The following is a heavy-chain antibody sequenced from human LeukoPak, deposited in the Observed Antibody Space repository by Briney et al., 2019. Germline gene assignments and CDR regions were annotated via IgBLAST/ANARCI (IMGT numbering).Heavy chain of an antibody. Sequence: SETLSLTCTVYGGSFSGYYWSWIRQPPGKGLEWIGEINHSGSTNYNPSLKSRVTISVDTSKNQFSLKLSSVTAADTAVYYCARARIVVVAAATRLGGWFDPWGQGTLVTVSS. CDR3: ARARIVVVAAATRLGGWFDP. D-gene: IGHD2-15*01. J-gene: IGHJ5*02. V-gene: IGHV4-34*01. CDR1: GGSFSGYY. CDR2: INHSGST.